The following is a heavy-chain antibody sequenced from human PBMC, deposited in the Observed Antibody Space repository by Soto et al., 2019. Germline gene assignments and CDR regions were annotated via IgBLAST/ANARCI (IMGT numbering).Heavy chain of an antibody. CDR1: GYTFTSYI. CDR2: INAGNGNT. CDR3: AREGYFSLTSSFDY. D-gene: IGHD2-2*01. Sequence: GASVKVSCKASGYTFTSYIIHWVRQAPGQRLEWMGWINAGNGNTKYSQKFQGRVSITRDTSASTAYMELSSLRSEDTAVYYCAREGYFSLTSSFDYWGQGALVTVSS. J-gene: IGHJ4*02. V-gene: IGHV1-3*01.